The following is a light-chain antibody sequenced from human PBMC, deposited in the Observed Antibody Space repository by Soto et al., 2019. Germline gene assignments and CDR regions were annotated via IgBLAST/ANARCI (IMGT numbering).Light chain of an antibody. V-gene: IGKV1-5*03. Sequence: DIQMTQSLSTLSASVGDRVTITCRASQSISSWLAWYQQKPGKAPKLLIYKASSLETGVPSRFSGSGSGTEFTLTISSLQPDDFATYYCQQYGDYTTFGRGTKVDIK. CDR1: QSISSW. CDR2: KAS. CDR3: QQYGDYTT. J-gene: IGKJ1*01.